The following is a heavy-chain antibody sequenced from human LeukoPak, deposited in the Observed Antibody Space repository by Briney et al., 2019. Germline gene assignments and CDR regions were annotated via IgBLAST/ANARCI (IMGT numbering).Heavy chain of an antibody. V-gene: IGHV3-48*03. CDR1: GFTFSTYA. CDR3: ARHDSSGPIDH. D-gene: IGHD3-22*01. CDR2: ISSSGYSI. Sequence: PGGSLRLSCAASGFTFSTYAMNWVRQAPGRGLEWVSYISSSGYSICYADSVKGRFTISRDNAKSSLYLQMDSLKAEDTSVYYCARHDSSGPIDHWGQGTLVTVSS. J-gene: IGHJ4*02.